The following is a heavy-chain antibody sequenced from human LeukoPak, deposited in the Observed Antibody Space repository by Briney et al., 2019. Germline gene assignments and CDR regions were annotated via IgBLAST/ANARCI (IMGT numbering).Heavy chain of an antibody. V-gene: IGHV3-48*04. CDR1: GFTFSSYW. CDR3: ARGARGYTYGRFDY. J-gene: IGHJ4*02. D-gene: IGHD5-18*01. CDR2: ISSSGGTI. Sequence: GGSLRLSCAASGFTFSSYWISWVRQAPGRGLEWLSYISSSGGTIYYADPVKGRFTISRDNAKNSLYLQMNSLRAEDTAVYYCARGARGYTYGRFDYWGQGTLVTVSS.